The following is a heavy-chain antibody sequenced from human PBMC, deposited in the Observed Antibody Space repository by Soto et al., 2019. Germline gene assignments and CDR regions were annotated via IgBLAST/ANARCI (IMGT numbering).Heavy chain of an antibody. J-gene: IGHJ4*02. CDR2: ISWNSGSI. V-gene: IGHV3-9*01. Sequence: EVQLVESGGGLVQPGRSLRLSCAASGFTFDDYAMHWVRHAPGKGLEWVSGISWNSGSIGYADSVKGRFTISRDNAKNSLYLQMNSLRAEDTALYYCGKEGGGFDYWGQGTLVTVSS. CDR3: GKEGGGFDY. CDR1: GFTFDDYA. D-gene: IGHD3-16*01.